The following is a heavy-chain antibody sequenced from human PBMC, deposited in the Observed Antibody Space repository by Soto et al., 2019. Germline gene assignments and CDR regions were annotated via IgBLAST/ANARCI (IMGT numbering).Heavy chain of an antibody. D-gene: IGHD2-2*02. J-gene: IGHJ4*02. CDR3: ASRIPRYYFDY. Sequence: QLQLQESGPGLVKPSETLSLTCTVSGGSISSSSYYWGWIRQPPGKGLEWIGSIYYSGSTYYNPSLESRVTISVDTSKNQFSLKLSSVTAADTAVYYCASRIPRYYFDYWGQGTLVTVSS. V-gene: IGHV4-39*01. CDR1: GGSISSSSYY. CDR2: IYYSGST.